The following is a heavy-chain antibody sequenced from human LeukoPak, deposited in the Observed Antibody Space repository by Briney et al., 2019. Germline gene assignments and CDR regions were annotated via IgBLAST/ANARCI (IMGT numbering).Heavy chain of an antibody. J-gene: IGHJ4*02. V-gene: IGHV3-33*01. CDR2: IEYDGSRA. CDR3: TRYNNDHFDY. Sequence: GGSLRLSCAGSGFTFGGYGMHWFRQTPGKGLEWVAVIEYDGSRAFYADYVKGRFTISRDNSKNTMYVQMDDLRAEDTAVYYCTRYNNDHFDYWGQGTLVTVSS. CDR1: GFTFGGYG. D-gene: IGHD1-14*01.